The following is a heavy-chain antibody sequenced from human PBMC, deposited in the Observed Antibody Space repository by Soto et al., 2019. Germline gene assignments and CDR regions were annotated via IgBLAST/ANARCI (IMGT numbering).Heavy chain of an antibody. V-gene: IGHV4-30-2*01. CDR1: GGSISNAAYS. Sequence: LSLTCTVSGGSISNAAYSWSWIRQPPGKGLEWIGYIYPSGMPFYNPSLRSRVTISIDRSNDQFSLNLKSVTAADTAVYYCARERGGYGLFDSWGQGTLVTVSS. J-gene: IGHJ4*02. CDR3: ARERGGYGLFDS. CDR2: IYPSGMP. D-gene: IGHD5-18*01.